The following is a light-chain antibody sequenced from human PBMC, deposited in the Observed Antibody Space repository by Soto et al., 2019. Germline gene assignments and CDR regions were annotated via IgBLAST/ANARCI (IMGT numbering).Light chain of an antibody. CDR3: QQYYSYPFVA. Sequence: AIRMTQSPSSLSASTGDRVTITCRASQGISSYLAWYQQKPGKAPKLLIYAASTLQSGVPSRFSGSGSGTDFTLTISCLQSEDFATYYCQQYYSYPFVAFGQGTRLETK. CDR1: QGISSY. V-gene: IGKV1-8*01. CDR2: AAS. J-gene: IGKJ5*01.